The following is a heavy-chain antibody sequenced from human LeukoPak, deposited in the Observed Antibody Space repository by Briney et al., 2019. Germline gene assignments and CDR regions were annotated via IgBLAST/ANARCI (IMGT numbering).Heavy chain of an antibody. V-gene: IGHV4-39*07. CDR2: IYYSGST. CDR3: ARETRLGKGARDY. D-gene: IGHD1-26*01. CDR1: GGSISSSSYY. J-gene: IGHJ4*02. Sequence: SETLSLTCTVSGGSISSSSYYWGWIRQPPGKRLEWIGSIYYSGSTYYNPSLKSRVTISVDTSKNQFSLKLSSVTAADTAVYYCARETRLGKGARDYWGQGTLVTVSS.